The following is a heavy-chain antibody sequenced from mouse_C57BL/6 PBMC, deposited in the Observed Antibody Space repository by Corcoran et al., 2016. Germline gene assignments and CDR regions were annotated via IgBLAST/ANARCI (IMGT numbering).Heavy chain of an antibody. V-gene: IGHV1-19*01. CDR2: INPYNGGT. CDR1: GYTFTDYY. J-gene: IGHJ4*01. D-gene: IGHD2-1*01. CDR3: ARGDGYYGNFYYAMDY. Sequence: EVQLQQSGPVLVKPGASVKMSCKASGYTFTDYYMNWVKQSHGKSLEWIGVINPYNGGTSYNQKFKGKATLTVDKSSSTAYMELNSLTSEDSAVYYCARGDGYYGNFYYAMDYWGQGTSVTVSS.